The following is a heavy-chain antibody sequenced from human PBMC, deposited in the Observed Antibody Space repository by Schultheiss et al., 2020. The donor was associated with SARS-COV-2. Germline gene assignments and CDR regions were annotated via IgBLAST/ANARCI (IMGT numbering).Heavy chain of an antibody. D-gene: IGHD6-19*01. V-gene: IGHV4-61*05. CDR2: IYYSGST. CDR1: GGSISSGGYY. J-gene: IGHJ6*02. CDR3: ARHRSLAVAMDYYYYYGMDV. Sequence: SQTLSLTCTVSGGSISSGGYYWSWIRQPPGKGLEWIGYIYYSGSTNYNPSLKSRVTISVDKSKNQFSLKLSSVTAADTAVYYCARHRSLAVAMDYYYYYGMDVWGQGTTVTVSS.